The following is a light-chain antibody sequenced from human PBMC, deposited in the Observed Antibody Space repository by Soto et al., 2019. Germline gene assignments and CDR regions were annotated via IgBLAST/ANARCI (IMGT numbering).Light chain of an antibody. CDR3: QQYNNWPPWT. V-gene: IGKV3-15*01. CDR1: QSVSSN. CDR2: GAS. Sequence: EIVMTQSPATLSVSPGERATLSCRASQSVSSNLAWYQQKPGQAPRLLIYGASTRATGSPARFSGSGSGTEFTITTISLQSEDFAVSYCQQYNNWPPWTFGQGTKVEIK. J-gene: IGKJ1*01.